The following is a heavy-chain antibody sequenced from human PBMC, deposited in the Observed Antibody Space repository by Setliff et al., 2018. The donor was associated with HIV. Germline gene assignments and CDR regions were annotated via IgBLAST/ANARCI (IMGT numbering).Heavy chain of an antibody. CDR1: GYTLTTFG. Sequence: ASVKVSCKASGYTLTTFGISWVRQAPGQGPEWMGWINTETGNPTYAQGFTGRFVFSLDTSVSTAYLQISSLKAEDTAVYYCARGGADYGMDVWGQGTTVTVSS. J-gene: IGHJ6*02. CDR3: ARGGADYGMDV. CDR2: INTETGNP. D-gene: IGHD3-16*01. V-gene: IGHV7-4-1*02.